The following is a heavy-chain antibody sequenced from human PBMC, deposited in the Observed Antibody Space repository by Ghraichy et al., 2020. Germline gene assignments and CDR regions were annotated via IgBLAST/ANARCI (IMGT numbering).Heavy chain of an antibody. CDR2: FNPTGGDT. Sequence: ASVKVSCKASGYTFTRYYTHWVRQAPGQGLEWLGIFNPTGGDTRSAQKFQGRVTMTSDTSTGTGYLELSSLRSEDTAIYYCARDSYNDYYFDLWGQGTPVTVSS. CDR3: ARDSYNDYYFDL. V-gene: IGHV1-46*01. J-gene: IGHJ4*02. D-gene: IGHD5-24*01. CDR1: GYTFTRYY.